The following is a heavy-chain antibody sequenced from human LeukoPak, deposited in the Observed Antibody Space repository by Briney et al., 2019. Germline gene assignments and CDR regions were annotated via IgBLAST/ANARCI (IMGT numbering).Heavy chain of an antibody. Sequence: QPGRSLRLSCAASGFTFTGYNIHWVRQAAGKGLEWVALMSFDGSNKYYSDSVKGRFTISRDTSENTLYLQMNSLRPEDTAVYFCARASLEYSYASPFDYWGQGTLVTVSS. CDR1: GFTFTGYN. V-gene: IGHV3-30*04. CDR2: MSFDGSNK. CDR3: ARASLEYSYASPFDY. D-gene: IGHD3-16*01. J-gene: IGHJ4*02.